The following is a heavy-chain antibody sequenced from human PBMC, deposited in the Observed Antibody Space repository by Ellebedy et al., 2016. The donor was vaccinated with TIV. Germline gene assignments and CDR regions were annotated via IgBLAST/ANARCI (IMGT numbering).Heavy chain of an antibody. CDR3: ATDGSYGDYRSPAHAFAI. D-gene: IGHD4-17*01. CDR1: GFSFSNYW. V-gene: IGHV3-7*01. CDR2: INQDGREK. Sequence: GESLKISCVASGFSFSNYWMSWVRQAPGKGLEWVANINQDGREKYYVDSVKGRFTRSRDNAESALYLQMSSLRVEDTDVYYFATDGSYGDYRSPAHAFAIWGQGTMVAVSS. J-gene: IGHJ3*02.